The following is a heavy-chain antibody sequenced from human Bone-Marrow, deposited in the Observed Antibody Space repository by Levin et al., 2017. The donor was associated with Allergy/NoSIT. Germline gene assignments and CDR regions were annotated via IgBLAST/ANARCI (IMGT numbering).Heavy chain of an antibody. CDR1: GYTFTSYA. Sequence: ASVKVSCKASGYTFTSYAMNWARQAPGQGLEWMGWINTNTGNPTYAQGFTGRFVFSLDTSVSTAYLQICSLKAEDTAVYYCAVDSSSWYGAPGYWGQGTLVTVSS. CDR2: INTNTGNP. D-gene: IGHD6-13*01. J-gene: IGHJ4*02. CDR3: AVDSSSWYGAPGY. V-gene: IGHV7-4-1*01.